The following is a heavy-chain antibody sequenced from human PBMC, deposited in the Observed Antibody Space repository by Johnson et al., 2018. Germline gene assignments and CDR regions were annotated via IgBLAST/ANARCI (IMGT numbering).Heavy chain of an antibody. J-gene: IGHJ6*03. CDR3: ARDLWEAPGAMPPDYYYYYMDV. CDR1: GFTFSNYA. V-gene: IGHV3-30-3*01. Sequence: QVQLVESGGGVVQPGRSLRLSCAASGFTFSNYAIHWVRQAPGKGLEWVAVISYDGGNKYYADSVKGRFTISRDNSKNTLYLQMDSLGAEDTAVYYCARDLWEAPGAMPPDYYYYYMDVWGKGTTVTVSS. D-gene: IGHD2-2*01. CDR2: ISYDGGNK.